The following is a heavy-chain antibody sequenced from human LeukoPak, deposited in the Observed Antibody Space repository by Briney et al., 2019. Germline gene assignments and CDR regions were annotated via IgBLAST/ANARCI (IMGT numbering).Heavy chain of an antibody. D-gene: IGHD3-10*01. Sequence: ASVKVSCKTSGYTFTDYYMHWVRQAPGQGLEWMGWINPNSGGTNYAQKFQGRVTMTRDTSISTAYMEVNRLRSDDTAVYYCARGPPLIWIKNDWILAKKGCPFDYWAQGTLVTVSS. CDR3: ARGPPLIWIKNDWILAKKGCPFDY. CDR2: INPNSGGT. J-gene: IGHJ4*02. CDR1: GYTFTDYY. V-gene: IGHV1-2*02.